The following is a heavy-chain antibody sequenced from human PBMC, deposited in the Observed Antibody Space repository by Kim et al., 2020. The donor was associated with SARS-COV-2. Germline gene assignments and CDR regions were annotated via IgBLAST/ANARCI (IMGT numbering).Heavy chain of an antibody. V-gene: IGHV1-46*01. J-gene: IGHJ5*02. CDR1: GYTFTSYY. CDR3: ARYEDGMVVGGTRPQNWFDP. CDR2: INPSGGST. Sequence: ASVKVSCKASGYTFTSYYMHWVRQAPGQGLEWMGLINPSGGSTSYAQKFQGRVTMTRDTSTSTAYMELSSLRSEDTAVYYCARYEDGMVVGGTRPQNWFDPWGQGTLVTVSS. D-gene: IGHD1-26*01.